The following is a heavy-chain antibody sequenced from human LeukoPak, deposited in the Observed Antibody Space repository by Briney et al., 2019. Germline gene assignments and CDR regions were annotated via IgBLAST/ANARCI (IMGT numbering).Heavy chain of an antibody. J-gene: IGHJ6*02. V-gene: IGHV4-34*01. D-gene: IGHD2-2*01. CDR1: GGSFSGYY. CDR3: VFTRNYYGMDG. CDR2: INHSGST. Sequence: SETLSLTCAVYGGSFSGYYWSWIRQPPGKGLEWIGEINHSGSTNYNPSLKSRVTISVDTSKNQFSLKLSSVTAADTAVYYCVFTRNYYGMDGWGQGTTVTVSS.